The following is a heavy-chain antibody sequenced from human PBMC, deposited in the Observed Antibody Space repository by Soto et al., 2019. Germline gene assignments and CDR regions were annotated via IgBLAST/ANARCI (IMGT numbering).Heavy chain of an antibody. J-gene: IGHJ4*02. CDR3: ARGAYSSSWYLDC. Sequence: EVQLVESGGGLVQPGGSLRLSCAAPGFSISSYSLNWVRQAPGKGLEWVSYISSSSSTIYYADSVKGRFTISRDNAKNSLYLQMNSLRDEDTAVYYCARGAYSSSWYLDCWGQGTLVTVSS. V-gene: IGHV3-48*02. CDR1: GFSISSYS. CDR2: ISSSSSTI. D-gene: IGHD6-13*01.